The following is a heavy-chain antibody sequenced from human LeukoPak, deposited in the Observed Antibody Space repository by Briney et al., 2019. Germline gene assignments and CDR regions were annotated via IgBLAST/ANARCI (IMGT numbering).Heavy chain of an antibody. CDR3: ARDQGYTFGYGMDV. Sequence: PGRSLRLSCAASGFTFDDYAMHWVRQAPGKGLEWVSVIYSGGNTYYADSVKGRFTISRDNSKNTLYLQMNSLRAEDTAVHYCARDQGYTFGYGMDVWGKGTTVTVSS. CDR2: IYSGGNT. J-gene: IGHJ6*04. D-gene: IGHD2-2*02. V-gene: IGHV3-53*01. CDR1: GFTFDDYA.